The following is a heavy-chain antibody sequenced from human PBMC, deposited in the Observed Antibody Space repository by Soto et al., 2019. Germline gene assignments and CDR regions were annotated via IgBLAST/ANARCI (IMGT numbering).Heavy chain of an antibody. J-gene: IGHJ3*02. V-gene: IGHV2-5*02. Sequence: SGPTLVNPTQTLTLTCTFSGFSLSTSGVGVGWIRQPPGKALEWLALIYWDDDKRYSPSLKSRLTITKDTSKNQVVLTMTNMDPVDTATYYCANRIRGPFATRTAFDIWGQGTMVTVSS. CDR1: GFSLSTSGVG. CDR3: ANRIRGPFATRTAFDI. CDR2: IYWDDDK.